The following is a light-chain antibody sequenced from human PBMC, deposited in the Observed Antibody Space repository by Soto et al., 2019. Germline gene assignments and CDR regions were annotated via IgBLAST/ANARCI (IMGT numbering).Light chain of an antibody. V-gene: IGLV4-69*01. CDR1: SGHSSYA. J-gene: IGLJ2*01. CDR2: LNSAGSH. Sequence: QSVLTQSPSASASLGASVKLTCTLSSGHSSYAIAWHQQQPGKGPRYLMKLNSAGSHNKGDGIPDRFSGSFSGAERYLTISSLQSEDEADYYCQTWGTGISVVFGGGTKLTVL. CDR3: QTWGTGISVV.